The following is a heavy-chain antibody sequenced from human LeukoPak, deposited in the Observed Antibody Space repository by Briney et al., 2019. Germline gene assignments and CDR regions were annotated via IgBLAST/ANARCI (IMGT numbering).Heavy chain of an antibody. J-gene: IGHJ4*02. CDR1: GFTFSSYS. CDR2: ISSSSSYI. Sequence: GGSLRLSCAASGFTFSSYSMNWVRQAPGKGLEWVSSISSSSSYIYYADSVKGRFTISRDNAKNSLYLQMNSLRAEDTAVYYCARVLKPPPAAAHGEAWYYFDYWGQGTLVTVSS. CDR3: ARVLKPPPAAAHGEAWYYFDY. D-gene: IGHD6-13*01. V-gene: IGHV3-21*04.